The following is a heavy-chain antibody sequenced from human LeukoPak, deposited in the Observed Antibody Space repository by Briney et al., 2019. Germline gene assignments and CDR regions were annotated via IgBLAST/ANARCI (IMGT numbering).Heavy chain of an antibody. V-gene: IGHV4-39*01. CDR3: ARGDPGLYFDY. D-gene: IGHD1-14*01. CDR2: IYYSGST. CDR1: GGSISSSSYY. J-gene: IGHJ4*02. Sequence: SETLSLTCTVSGGSISSSSYYWGWIRQPPGKGLEWIGSIYYSGSTYYNPSLKSRVTISVDTSKNQFSLNLSSVTAADTAVYYCARGDPGLYFDYWGQGTLVTVSS.